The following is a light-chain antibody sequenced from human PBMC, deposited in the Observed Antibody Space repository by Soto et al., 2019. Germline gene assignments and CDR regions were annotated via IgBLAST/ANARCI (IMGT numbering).Light chain of an antibody. J-gene: IGKJ4*01. CDR2: GAS. CDR1: QSVSSSY. Sequence: EIVMTQSPATLSVSPGEGAALSGRASQSVSSSYLAWYQHKPGQAPRLLIYGASSRATGIPDRFSGSGSGTEFTLIISSLQSEDFAVYYCQQDSNWLTFGGGTKVDIK. V-gene: IGKV3D-15*01. CDR3: QQDSNWLT.